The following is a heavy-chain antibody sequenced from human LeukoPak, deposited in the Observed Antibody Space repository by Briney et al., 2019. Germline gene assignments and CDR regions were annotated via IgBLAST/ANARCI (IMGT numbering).Heavy chain of an antibody. CDR1: GFSLSTSGVG. Sequence: SGPTLVNPTQTLTLTCTFSGFSLSTSGVGVGWIRQPPGKALEWLALIYWDDDKRYSPSLKSRLTITTDTSKNQVVLTMTNMDPVDTATYYCAHRLYYYGSGSYYNEDYFDYWGQGTLVTVSS. CDR2: IYWDDDK. CDR3: AHRLYYYGSGSYYNEDYFDY. V-gene: IGHV2-5*02. J-gene: IGHJ4*02. D-gene: IGHD3-10*01.